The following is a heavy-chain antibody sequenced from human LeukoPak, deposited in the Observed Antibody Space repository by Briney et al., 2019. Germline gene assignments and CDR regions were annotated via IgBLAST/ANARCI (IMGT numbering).Heavy chain of an antibody. CDR2: IGGSGDKT. CDR3: VRRGDASSGWGDHDF. CDR1: GFTFNRNA. J-gene: IGHJ4*02. Sequence: PGGSLRLSCAASGFTFNRNAISWVRQAPGKGLEWVSTIGGSGDKTFYADSAKGRFTISRDNSKNMVHLQMNSLTGEDTALYYCVRRGDASSGWGDHDFWGQGALVTVSS. D-gene: IGHD6-19*01. V-gene: IGHV3-23*01.